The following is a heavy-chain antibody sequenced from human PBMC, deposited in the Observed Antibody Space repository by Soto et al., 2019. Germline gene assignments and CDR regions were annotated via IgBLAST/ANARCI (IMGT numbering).Heavy chain of an antibody. Sequence: QVQLQESGPGLVKPSQTLSLTCTVSGGSISSVGYYWSWIRQHPGKGLEWIGYIYYSGKTYYNPSLKSRVTISVDTSKNQFSLKLRSVTAADTAVYYCALTYDPGNNLGYMDVWGKGTTVTVSS. CDR3: ALTYDPGNNLGYMDV. V-gene: IGHV4-31*03. J-gene: IGHJ6*03. D-gene: IGHD3-16*01. CDR2: IYYSGKT. CDR1: GGSISSVGYY.